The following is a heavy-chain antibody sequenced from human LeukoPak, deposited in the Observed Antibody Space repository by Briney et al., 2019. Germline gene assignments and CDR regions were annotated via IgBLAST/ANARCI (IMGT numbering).Heavy chain of an antibody. V-gene: IGHV4-39*01. CDR1: GGSISSSSYY. Sequence: SETLSLTCTVSGGSISSSSYYWGWIRQPPGKGLEWIGSIYYSGSTYYNPSLKSRVTISVDTSKNQFSLKLSSVTAADTAVHYCARLRDTAMVDPFIDYWGQGTLVTVSS. CDR2: IYYSGST. J-gene: IGHJ4*02. CDR3: ARLRDTAMVDPFIDY. D-gene: IGHD5-18*01.